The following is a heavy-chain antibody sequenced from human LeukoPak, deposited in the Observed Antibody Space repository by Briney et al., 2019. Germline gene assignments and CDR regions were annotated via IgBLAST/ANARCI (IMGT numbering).Heavy chain of an antibody. CDR1: GYTFTSYY. V-gene: IGHV1-2*06. CDR2: INPNSGGT. J-gene: IGHJ4*02. D-gene: IGHD5-18*01. Sequence: AASVKVSCKASGYTFTSYYMHWVRQAPGQGLEWMGRINPNSGGTNYAQKFQGRVTMTRDTSISTAYMELSRLRSDDTAVYYCARDFNLIYDTAWGQGTLVTVSS. CDR3: ARDFNLIYDTA.